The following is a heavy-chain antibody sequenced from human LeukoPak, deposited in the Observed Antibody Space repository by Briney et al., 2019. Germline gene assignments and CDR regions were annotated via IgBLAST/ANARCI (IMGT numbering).Heavy chain of an antibody. Sequence: ASVKVSCKASGYTFTSYDINWVRQATGQGLEWMGWMNPNSGNTGYAQKFQGRVTITRNTSISTAYMELSSLRSEDTAVYYCARGSSLRYFETYYYYYYMDVWGKGTTVTVSS. CDR3: ARGSSLRYFETYYYYYYMDV. CDR2: MNPNSGNT. CDR1: GYTFTSYD. V-gene: IGHV1-8*03. J-gene: IGHJ6*03. D-gene: IGHD3-9*01.